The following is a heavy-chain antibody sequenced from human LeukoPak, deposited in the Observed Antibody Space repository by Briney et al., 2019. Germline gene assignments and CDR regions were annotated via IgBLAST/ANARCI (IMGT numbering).Heavy chain of an antibody. CDR1: GFTFSSFW. CDR2: IKEDGSQK. D-gene: IGHD6-19*01. CDR3: ARDSGWFRFDY. V-gene: IGHV3-7*03. Sequence: GGSLRLSCAASGFTFSSFWMTWVRQAPGKGLEWGDNIKEDGSQKYYVDSVKGRFIISRDNAKTSLFLQTNSLRVDDTAVYYCARDSGWFRFDYWGQGTLVTVSS. J-gene: IGHJ4*02.